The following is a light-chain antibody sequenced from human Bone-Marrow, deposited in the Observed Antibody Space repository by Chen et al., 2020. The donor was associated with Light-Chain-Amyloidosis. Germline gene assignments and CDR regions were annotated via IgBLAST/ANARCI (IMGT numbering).Light chain of an antibody. Sequence: EIVLTQSPGTLSLSPGEGANLSCRASQTISSNYLTWYQQKFGQAPRLPIYGSSSRATGIPSRFTRGESGTNFSHTINSLEPEDFAMYCCQQYITSPLAFGRGTKVAIK. V-gene: IGKV3-20*01. CDR2: GSS. J-gene: IGKJ4*01. CDR1: QTISSNY. CDR3: QQYITSPLA.